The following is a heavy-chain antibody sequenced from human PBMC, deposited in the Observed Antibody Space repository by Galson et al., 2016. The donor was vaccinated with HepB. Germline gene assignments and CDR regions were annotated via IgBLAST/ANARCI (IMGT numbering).Heavy chain of an antibody. CDR2: IHYSGST. V-gene: IGHV4-31*03. CDR1: GGSISGGGYY. J-gene: IGHJ4*02. D-gene: IGHD6-6*01. CDR3: ARLTSKAARLD. Sequence: TLSLTCTVSGGSISGGGYYWSWIRQHPGKGLEWIGFIHYSGSTYYNPSLKSRVTISVDTFNNQSSLDLSSVTAADTAVYYCARLTSKAARLDWGQGTLVTVSS.